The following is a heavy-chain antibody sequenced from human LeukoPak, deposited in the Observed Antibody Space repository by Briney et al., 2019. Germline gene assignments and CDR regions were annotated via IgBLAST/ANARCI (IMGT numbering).Heavy chain of an antibody. CDR1: GFTFSSYA. CDR3: AKDLGYRYGKDYYYGMDV. V-gene: IGHV3-23*01. J-gene: IGHJ6*02. D-gene: IGHD5-18*01. Sequence: GGSLRPSCAASGFTFSSYAMSWVRQAPGKGLEWVSAISGSVGSTYYADSVKGRYTISRDNSKNTLYLQMNSLRAEDTAVYYCAKDLGYRYGKDYYYGMDVWGQGTTVTVSS. CDR2: ISGSVGST.